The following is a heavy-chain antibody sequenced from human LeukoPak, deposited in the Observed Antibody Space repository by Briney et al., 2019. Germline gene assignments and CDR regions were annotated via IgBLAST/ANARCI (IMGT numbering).Heavy chain of an antibody. CDR1: GGSISSYY. V-gene: IGHV4-59*01. D-gene: IGHD1-26*01. CDR2: IFYSGST. Sequence: ASETLSLTCTVSGGSISSYYWSWIRQPPGKGLEWIGYIFYSGSTNYNPSLKSRVTISVDTSKNQFSLKLSSVTAADTAVYYCARDRVGGSYDYWGQGTLVTVSS. CDR3: ARDRVGGSYDY. J-gene: IGHJ4*02.